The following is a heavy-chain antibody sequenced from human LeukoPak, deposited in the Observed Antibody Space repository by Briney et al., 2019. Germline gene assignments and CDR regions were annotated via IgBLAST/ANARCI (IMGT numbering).Heavy chain of an antibody. CDR3: ARAKWFGDYYFDY. CDR1: GFTFSSYA. J-gene: IGHJ4*02. D-gene: IGHD3-10*01. Sequence: SGGSLRLSCAASGFTFSSYAMHWVRQAPGKGLEWVAVISYDGSNKYYADSVKGRFTISRDNSKNTLYLQMNSLRAEDTAVYYCARAKWFGDYYFDYWGQGTLVTVSS. CDR2: ISYDGSNK. V-gene: IGHV3-30-3*01.